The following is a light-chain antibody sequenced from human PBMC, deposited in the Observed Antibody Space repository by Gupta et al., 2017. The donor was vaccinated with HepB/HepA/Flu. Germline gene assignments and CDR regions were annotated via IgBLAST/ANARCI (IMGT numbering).Light chain of an antibody. CDR2: KDS. V-gene: IGLV3-25*03. Sequence: SSALTQPPSVSVSPGQTAKITCSGDALSKQYAFWYQQKPGQAPVVLISKDSERSSGIPERFSGSSSGTTVTLTISGVQAEDEADYYCQSADRTGTFVVFAGGTKLTVL. CDR1: ALSKQY. CDR3: QSADRTGTFVV. J-gene: IGLJ2*01.